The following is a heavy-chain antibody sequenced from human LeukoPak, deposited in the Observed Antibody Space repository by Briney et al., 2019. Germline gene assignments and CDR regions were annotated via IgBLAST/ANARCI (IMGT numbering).Heavy chain of an antibody. J-gene: IGHJ4*02. V-gene: IGHV3-74*01. CDR1: GFTFSSYA. CDR2: INTDGSST. D-gene: IGHD3-3*01. CDR3: ARAGYYDFWSGYYRYFDY. Sequence: GGSLRLSCAASGFTFSSYAMSWVRQAPGKGLVWVSRINTDGSSTSYADSVKGRFTISRDNAKNTLYLQMNSLRAEDTAVYYCARAGYYDFWSGYYRYFDYWGQGTLVTVSS.